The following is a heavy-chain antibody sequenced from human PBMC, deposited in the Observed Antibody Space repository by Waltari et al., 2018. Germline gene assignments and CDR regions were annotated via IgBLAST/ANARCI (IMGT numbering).Heavy chain of an antibody. CDR2: MNPNSGNT. V-gene: IGHV1-8*03. CDR1: GYTFTRSD. D-gene: IGHD6-19*01. Sequence: QVQLVQSGAEVKKPGASVKVSCKASGYTFTRSDINWVRQATGQGLEWMGWMNPNSGNTGYAQKFQGRVTITRNTSISTAYMELSSLRSEDTAVYYCASFSSVWYDAQYGMDVWGQGTTVTVSS. J-gene: IGHJ6*02. CDR3: ASFSSVWYDAQYGMDV.